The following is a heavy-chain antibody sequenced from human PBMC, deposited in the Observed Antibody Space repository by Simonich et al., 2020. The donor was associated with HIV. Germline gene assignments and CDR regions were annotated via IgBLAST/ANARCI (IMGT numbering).Heavy chain of an antibody. D-gene: IGHD3-9*01. Sequence: QVQLQQWGAGLLKPSETLSLTCAVFGGSFSGYYWRWIRQPPGKGLEWIGKINHSATTKYNPSLKSRVTISVDTSKNQFSLKLTSVTAADTAVYYCAKVARYFDWYSTAFDYWGQGTLVTVSS. V-gene: IGHV4-34*01. CDR1: GGSFSGYY. CDR3: AKVARYFDWYSTAFDY. J-gene: IGHJ4*02. CDR2: INHSATT.